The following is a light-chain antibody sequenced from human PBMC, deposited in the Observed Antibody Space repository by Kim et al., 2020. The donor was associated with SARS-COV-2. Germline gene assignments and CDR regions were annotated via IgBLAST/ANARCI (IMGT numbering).Light chain of an antibody. CDR3: QQYSRYSYT. CDR2: KAS. Sequence: DIQMTQSPSTLSASIGDRVTITCRASQSISDWLAWYQQKPGKAPKLLIYKASTLESGVPLRFSGSASGTEFTLTISSLQPDDFATYYCQQYSRYSYTFGQGTKLEI. CDR1: QSISDW. J-gene: IGKJ2*01. V-gene: IGKV1-5*03.